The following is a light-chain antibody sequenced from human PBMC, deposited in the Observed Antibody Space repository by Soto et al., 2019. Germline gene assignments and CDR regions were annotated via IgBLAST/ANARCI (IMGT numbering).Light chain of an antibody. J-gene: IGKJ1*01. CDR3: QQYNSYLGGT. Sequence: DIQMTQSPSTLSASVGDRVTITCRASQSISNWLAWYQQKPGKAPKLLIYDASSLESGVPSRFSGSGSGTEFTLTINSLQPDDFATYYCQQYNSYLGGTFDQGTKVEIK. V-gene: IGKV1-5*01. CDR1: QSISNW. CDR2: DAS.